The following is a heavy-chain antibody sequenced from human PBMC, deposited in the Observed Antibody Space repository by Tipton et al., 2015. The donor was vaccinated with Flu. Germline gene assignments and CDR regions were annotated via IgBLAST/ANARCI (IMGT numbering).Heavy chain of an antibody. CDR1: GFTFSSYW. CDR3: ARGPRGYYGSGSYI. CDR2: IKQDGSEK. D-gene: IGHD3-10*01. V-gene: IGHV3-7*01. Sequence: SLRLSCAASGFTFSSYWMSWVRQAPGKGLEWVANIKQDGSEKYYVDSVKGRFTISRDNAKNSLYLQMNSLRAEDTAVYYCARGPRGYYGSGSYIWGQGTMVTVSS. J-gene: IGHJ3*02.